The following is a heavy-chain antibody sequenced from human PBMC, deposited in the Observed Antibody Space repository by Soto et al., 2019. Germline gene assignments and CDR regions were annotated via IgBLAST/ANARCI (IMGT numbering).Heavy chain of an antibody. J-gene: IGHJ5*02. Sequence: SETLSLTCAVSGDSISTYFSSWFRQPPGRGLEWIGNFYSSGSTYYNPSLKSRVTISVDRSKNQFSLKLSSVTAADTAVYYCARVPGPWGQGTLVTVSS. CDR1: GDSISTYF. CDR2: FYSSGST. CDR3: ARVPGP. V-gene: IGHV4-59*12.